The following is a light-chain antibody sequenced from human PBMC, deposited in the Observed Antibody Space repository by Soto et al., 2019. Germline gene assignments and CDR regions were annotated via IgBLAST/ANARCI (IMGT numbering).Light chain of an antibody. Sequence: QSALTQPASVSGSPGQSITISCTGTSGDVAGYNYVSWFQQHPGKAPKLMIFDVSNRPSGVSNRFSGSKSGNTASLTISGLQAEDEADYYCSSHSSSRSLHVFGTGTKVTVL. J-gene: IGLJ1*01. CDR2: DVS. CDR3: SSHSSSRSLHV. CDR1: SGDVAGYNY. V-gene: IGLV2-14*01.